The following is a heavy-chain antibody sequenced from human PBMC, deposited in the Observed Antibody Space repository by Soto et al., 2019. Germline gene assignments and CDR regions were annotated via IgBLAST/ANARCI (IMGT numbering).Heavy chain of an antibody. CDR3: TRDLNGGNPFDY. Sequence: QVQLVQSGAEVKKPGASVRISCKASGYPLTNYAIHWVRPAAGESLEWLAWIDPGSGNPTYSQKFRDRITLTRDFSASTFYMDLSSLTSGDTAVYFCTRDLNGGNPFDYWGQGTLVTVS. CDR2: IDPGSGNP. D-gene: IGHD2-8*01. J-gene: IGHJ4*02. CDR1: GYPLTNYA. V-gene: IGHV1-3*01.